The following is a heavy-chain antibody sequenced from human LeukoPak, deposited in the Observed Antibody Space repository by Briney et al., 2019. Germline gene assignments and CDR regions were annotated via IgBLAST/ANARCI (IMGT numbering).Heavy chain of an antibody. CDR2: ISGSAGIT. Sequence: GGSLRLSCAASGFTFSSYAMSWVRQAPGKGLEWASAISGSAGITYYADSVKGRFTISRDNSKNTLYLQMNSLRADDTAVYYCAKDPRVATIEIFDYWGQGTLVTVSS. CDR1: GFTFSSYA. D-gene: IGHD5-12*01. CDR3: AKDPRVATIEIFDY. J-gene: IGHJ4*02. V-gene: IGHV3-23*01.